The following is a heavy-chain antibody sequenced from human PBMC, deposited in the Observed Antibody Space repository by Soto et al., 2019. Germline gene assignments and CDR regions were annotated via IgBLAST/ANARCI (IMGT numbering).Heavy chain of an antibody. CDR3: ARGQLWSPIDY. D-gene: IGHD5-18*01. CDR2: IYYSGST. CDR1: GGSISSSSYY. J-gene: IGHJ4*02. Sequence: SETLSLTCTVSGGSISSSSYYWGWIRQPPGKGLEWIGSIYYSGSTYYNPSLKSRVTISVDTSKNQFSLKLSSVTAADTAVYYCARGQLWSPIDYWGQGTLVTVSS. V-gene: IGHV4-39*01.